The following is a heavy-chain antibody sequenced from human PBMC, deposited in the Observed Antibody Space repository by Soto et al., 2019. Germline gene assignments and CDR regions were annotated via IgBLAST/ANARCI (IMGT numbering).Heavy chain of an antibody. CDR1: GGSISGSD. Sequence: PSVTKPHTCSVAGGSISGSDWSLIRQSPGKGLEWLGYVYYTGSTNYSPSLRSRVSISVDTSKNEFSLRLSSVTAADMAVYFCARSVAVPGALIAYWGQGTQVTVSS. V-gene: IGHV4-59*01. D-gene: IGHD6-19*01. J-gene: IGHJ4*02. CDR2: VYYTGST. CDR3: ARSVAVPGALIAY.